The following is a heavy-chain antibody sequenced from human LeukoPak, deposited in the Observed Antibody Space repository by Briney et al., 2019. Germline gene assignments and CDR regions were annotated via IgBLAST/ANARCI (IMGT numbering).Heavy chain of an antibody. CDR1: GFTFSSYW. Sequence: PGGSLRLSCVASGFTFSSYWLTWVRQAPGKGLEWVANIKQDGSEKYYVDSVKGRFIISRDNAKNSLYLQMNSLRAGDTAVYYCARGSSYFLTGYQEPVDSWGQGTLVTVSS. V-gene: IGHV3-7*01. J-gene: IGHJ4*02. CDR3: ARGSSYFLTGYQEPVDS. D-gene: IGHD3/OR15-3a*01. CDR2: IKQDGSEK.